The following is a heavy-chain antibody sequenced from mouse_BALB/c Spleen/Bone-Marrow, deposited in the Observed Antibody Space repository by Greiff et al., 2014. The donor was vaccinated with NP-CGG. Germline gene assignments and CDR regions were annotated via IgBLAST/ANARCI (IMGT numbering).Heavy chain of an antibody. CDR1: GYTFTSYY. V-gene: IGHV1S81*02. Sequence: VQLQQSGAELVKPGASVKLSCKASGYTFTSYYMYWVKQRPGQGLEWIGEINPSNGGTNFNEKFKSKATLTVDKSSSTAYMQLSSLTAEESAVYYCARGRGDAMDYWGQGTSVTVSS. CDR2: INPSNGGT. CDR3: ARGRGDAMDY. J-gene: IGHJ4*01.